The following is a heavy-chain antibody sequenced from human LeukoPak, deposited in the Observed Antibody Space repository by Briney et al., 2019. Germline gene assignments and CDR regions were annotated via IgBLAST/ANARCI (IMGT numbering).Heavy chain of an antibody. CDR3: ARVLEDYDYVWGSYRYFDY. CDR1: GGSISSYY. Sequence: SETQSLTCTVSGGSISSYYWSWIRQPPGKGLEWIGYIYYSGSTYYNPSLKSRVTISVDTSKNQFSLKLSSVTAADTAVYYCARVLEDYDYVWGSYRYFDYWGQGTLVTVSS. CDR2: IYYSGST. D-gene: IGHD3-16*02. J-gene: IGHJ4*02. V-gene: IGHV4-59*12.